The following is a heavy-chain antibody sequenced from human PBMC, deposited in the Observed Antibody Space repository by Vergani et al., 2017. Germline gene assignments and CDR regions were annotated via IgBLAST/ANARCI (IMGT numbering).Heavy chain of an antibody. J-gene: IGHJ4*02. CDR2: ISYDGSNK. CDR1: GFTFRSYA. CDR3: ASGAFDY. Sequence: QVQLVESGRGVVQPGRSLSLSCAASGFTFRSYAMHWVRQAPGKGLEWVAVISYDGSNKYYADSVKGRFTISRDNSKNTLYLQMNSLRAEDTAVYYWASGAFDYWGQGTLVTVSS. D-gene: IGHD3-16*01. V-gene: IGHV3-30-3*01.